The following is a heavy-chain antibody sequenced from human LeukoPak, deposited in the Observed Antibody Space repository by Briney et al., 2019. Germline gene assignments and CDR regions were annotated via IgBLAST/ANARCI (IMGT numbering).Heavy chain of an antibody. J-gene: IGHJ6*02. D-gene: IGHD2-2*01. V-gene: IGHV3-48*03. Sequence: PGGSLRLSCAASGFTFSSYEMNWVRQAPGKGLEWVSYISSSGSNIYYADSVKGRFTISRDNAKNSLYLQMNSLRAEDTAVYYCARDQYCSSTSCSAGYYYYGMDVWGQGTTVTVSS. CDR3: ARDQYCSSTSCSAGYYYYGMDV. CDR2: ISSSGSNI. CDR1: GFTFSSYE.